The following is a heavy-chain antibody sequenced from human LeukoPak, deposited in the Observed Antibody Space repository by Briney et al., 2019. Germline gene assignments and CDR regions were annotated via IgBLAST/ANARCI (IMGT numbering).Heavy chain of an antibody. J-gene: IGHJ4*02. D-gene: IGHD6-13*01. CDR1: GFTFSDYW. CDR3: ARDRVWTVLY. Sequence: PGGSLRLSCAASGFTFSDYWMSWVRQAPGKGLEWVANIRQDGSEKYYVDSVKGRFTISRGNAKNSLYLQMSSLRAEDTAVYYCARDRVWTVLYWGQGTLVTVSS. V-gene: IGHV3-7*01. CDR2: IRQDGSEK.